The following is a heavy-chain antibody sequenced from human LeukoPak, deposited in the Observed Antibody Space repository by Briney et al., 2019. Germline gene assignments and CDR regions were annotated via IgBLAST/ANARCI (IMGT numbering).Heavy chain of an antibody. J-gene: IGHJ4*02. V-gene: IGHV1-2*02. CDR1: GYTFTGYY. CDR3: ARDRYYGSGSYLFDY. D-gene: IGHD3-10*01. CDR2: INPNSGGT. Sequence: ASVKVSCKASGYTFTGYYMHWVRQAPGQGLEWMGWINPNSGGTYYAQKFKGRVTMTRDTSMSTVYMEMSRLRSDDTAVYYCARDRYYGSGSYLFDYWGQGTLVTVSS.